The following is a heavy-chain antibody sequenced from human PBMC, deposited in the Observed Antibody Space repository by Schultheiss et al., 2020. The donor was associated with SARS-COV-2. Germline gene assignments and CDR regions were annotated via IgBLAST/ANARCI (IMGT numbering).Heavy chain of an antibody. CDR2: ISSSSSTI. CDR1: GFTFSSYA. J-gene: IGHJ5*02. V-gene: IGHV3-48*01. Sequence: GGSLRLSCAASGFTFSSYAMSWVRQAPGRGLEWVSYISSSSSTIYYADSVKGRFTISRDNAKNSLYLQMNSLRAEDTAVYYCARGGYCSSTSCYTEWFDPWGQGTLVTVSS. D-gene: IGHD2-2*02. CDR3: ARGGYCSSTSCYTEWFDP.